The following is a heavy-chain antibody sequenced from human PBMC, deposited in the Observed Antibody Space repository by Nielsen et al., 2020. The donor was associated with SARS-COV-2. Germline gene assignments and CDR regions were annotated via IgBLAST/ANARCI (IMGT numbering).Heavy chain of an antibody. CDR3: ARDKVAATPNYYGMDV. D-gene: IGHD2-15*01. V-gene: IGHV1-46*01. J-gene: IGHJ6*02. CDR2: INPSGGST. Sequence: ASVKVSCKASGYTFTSYYMHWVRQAPGQGLEWMGIINPSGGSTSYAQKFQGRVTITADESTSTAYMELSSLRSEDTAVYYCARDKVAATPNYYGMDVWGQGTTVTVSS. CDR1: GYTFTSYY.